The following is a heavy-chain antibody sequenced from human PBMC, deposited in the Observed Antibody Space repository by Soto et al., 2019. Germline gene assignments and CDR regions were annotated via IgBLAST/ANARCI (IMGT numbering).Heavy chain of an antibody. CDR1: GFTFSSYG. Sequence: SLRLSCAASGFTFSSYGMHWVRQAPGKGLEWVAVISYDGSNKYYADSVKGRFTISRDNSKNTLYLQMNSLRAEDTAVYYCAKGRPNYYDSSGYPVWGQGTLVTVSS. D-gene: IGHD3-22*01. J-gene: IGHJ4*02. CDR3: AKGRPNYYDSSGYPV. V-gene: IGHV3-30*18. CDR2: ISYDGSNK.